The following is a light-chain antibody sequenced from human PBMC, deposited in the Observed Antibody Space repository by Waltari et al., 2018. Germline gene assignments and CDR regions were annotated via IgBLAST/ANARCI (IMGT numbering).Light chain of an antibody. J-gene: IGKJ2*01. CDR3: QHFGSSPPLYT. CDR1: QSVGSSY. CDR2: GAS. Sequence: IVLTQSPGTLSLSPGERATLSCRASQSVGSSYLAWYQQIPGQAHRLLSYGASNRATGIPDRFSGSGSGTDFTLTISRLEPEDFAVYYCQHFGSSPPLYTFGQGTKLDIK. V-gene: IGKV3-20*01.